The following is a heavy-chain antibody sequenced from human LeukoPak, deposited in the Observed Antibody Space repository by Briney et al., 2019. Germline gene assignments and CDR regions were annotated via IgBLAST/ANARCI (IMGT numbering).Heavy chain of an antibody. J-gene: IGHJ5*02. CDR3: AFRRDGYKGGNWFDP. CDR2: IYYSGGT. V-gene: IGHV4-39*02. CDR1: GGSIRSSSYY. Sequence: SETLSLTCTVYGGSIRSSSYYWGWIRQPPRKGLESIGSIYYSGGTYYNPSLKSRVTISVDTSKNHFSLKLSSVTAADTAVYYCAFRRDGYKGGNWFDPWGQGILVTVSS. D-gene: IGHD5-24*01.